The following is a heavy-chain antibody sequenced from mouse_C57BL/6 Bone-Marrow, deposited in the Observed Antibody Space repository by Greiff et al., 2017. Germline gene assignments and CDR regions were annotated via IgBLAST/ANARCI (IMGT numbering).Heavy chain of an antibody. CDR2: ILPSIGRP. CDR3: ARGYYYGSFLYYYARDY. D-gene: IGHD1-1*01. CDR1: DSEVFPIAY. V-gene: IGHV15-2*01. Sequence: VNLVESGSELRSPGSSVKLSCKDFDSEVFPIAYMSWVRQKPGHGFDWIGGILPSIGRPIYGEKFEDKATLDADTLSNTAYLGLNSLTSEESAIYYCARGYYYGSFLYYYARDYWRQGTSVTVSS. J-gene: IGHJ4*01.